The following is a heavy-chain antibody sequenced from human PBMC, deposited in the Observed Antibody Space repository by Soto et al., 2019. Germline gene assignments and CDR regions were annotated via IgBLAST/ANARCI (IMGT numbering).Heavy chain of an antibody. Sequence: SETLSLTCTVSGDSISTFYWGWMRQSPGKELEWIGYVYYTGSTNYNPSLKSRVTISVDMSKNQFSLKLTSANAADTAVYYCARGRTVRNYADDSSDYFYFFDYWGQGTQVTVSS. CDR2: VYYTGST. CDR3: ARGRTVRNYADDSSDYFYFFDY. CDR1: GDSISTFY. V-gene: IGHV4-59*01. D-gene: IGHD3-22*01. J-gene: IGHJ4*02.